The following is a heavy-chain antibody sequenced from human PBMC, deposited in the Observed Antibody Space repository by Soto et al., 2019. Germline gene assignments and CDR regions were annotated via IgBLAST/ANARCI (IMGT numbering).Heavy chain of an antibody. D-gene: IGHD2-2*03. CDR2: ISYDGSNK. V-gene: IGHV3-30*18. J-gene: IGHJ6*02. Sequence: QVQLVESGGGVVQPGWSLRLSCAASGFTFSSYGMHWVRQAPGKGLEWVAVISYDGSNKYYADSVKGRFTISRDNSKNTLYLQMNSLRAEDTAVYYCAKDGYCSSTSCMDVWGQGTTVTVSS. CDR1: GFTFSSYG. CDR3: AKDGYCSSTSCMDV.